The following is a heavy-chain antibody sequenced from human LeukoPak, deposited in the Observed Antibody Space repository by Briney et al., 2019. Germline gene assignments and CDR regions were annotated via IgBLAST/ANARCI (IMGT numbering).Heavy chain of an antibody. D-gene: IGHD2-21*02. CDR2: IWYDGSNK. J-gene: IGHJ4*02. CDR1: GFTFSSYG. V-gene: IGHV3-33*01. CDR3: ARDYCGGACYSNDY. Sequence: GGSLRLSCAASGFTFSSYGMHWVRQAPGKGLEWMAVIWYDGSNKYYADSVKGRFTISRDNSKNTLYLQMNSLRAEDTAVYYCARDYCGGACYSNDYWGQGTLVTVSS.